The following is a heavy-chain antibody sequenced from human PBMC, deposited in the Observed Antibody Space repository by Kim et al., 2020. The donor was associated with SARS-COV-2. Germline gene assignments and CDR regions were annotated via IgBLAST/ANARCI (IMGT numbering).Heavy chain of an antibody. D-gene: IGHD5-18*01. V-gene: IGHV4-34*01. CDR1: GGSFSGYY. CDR3: ARGRGYSYGYYGI. Sequence: SETLSLTCAVYGGSFSGYYWSWIRQPPGKGLEWIGEIHHSGSTNCNPSLKSRVTISVDKSKNQFSLKLSSVTAADTAVYYCARGRGYSYGYYGIWGQGTLVTVSS. CDR2: IHHSGST. J-gene: IGHJ4*02.